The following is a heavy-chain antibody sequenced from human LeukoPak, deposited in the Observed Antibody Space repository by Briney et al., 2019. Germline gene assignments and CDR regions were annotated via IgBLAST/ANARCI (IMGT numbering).Heavy chain of an antibody. J-gene: IGHJ5*02. D-gene: IGHD1-26*01. CDR1: GFTFSSYG. CDR3: ARDRSPAPIPPLRKKSNWFDP. Sequence: PGGSLRLSCAASGFTFSSYGMSWVRQAPGKGLGWVSAISGSGGRTYYADSVKGRFTISRDNSKNTLYLQMNSLRAEDTAVYYCARDRSPAPIPPLRKKSNWFDPWGQGTLVTVSS. CDR2: ISGSGGRT. V-gene: IGHV3-23*01.